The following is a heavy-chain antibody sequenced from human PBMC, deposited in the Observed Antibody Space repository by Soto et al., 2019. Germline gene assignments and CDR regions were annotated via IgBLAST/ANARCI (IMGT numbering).Heavy chain of an antibody. CDR1: GGSFSGYY. Sequence: QVQLQQWGAGLLKPSETLSLTCAVYGGSFSGYYWSWIRQPPGTGLEWIGEINHSGSTNYNPSLKSRVTISVDTSKNQCSLKLSSVTAADTAVYYCARAAVAGIRYFDYWGQGTLVTVSS. D-gene: IGHD6-19*01. CDR3: ARAAVAGIRYFDY. CDR2: INHSGST. V-gene: IGHV4-34*01. J-gene: IGHJ4*02.